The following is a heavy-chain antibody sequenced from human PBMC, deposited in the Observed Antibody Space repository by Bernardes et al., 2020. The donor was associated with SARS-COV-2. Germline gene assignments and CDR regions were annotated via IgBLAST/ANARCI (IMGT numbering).Heavy chain of an antibody. CDR1: GFTFSNYF. J-gene: IGHJ3*01. CDR3: ARDVGGTGWRFGFDV. V-gene: IGHV3-21*01. CDR2: ISGAGTFI. D-gene: IGHD6-19*01. Sequence: GGSLRLSCAASGFTFSNYFFSWFRQAPGKGLEWVSSISGAGTFIYYGDSVRGRFITSSDNTRTLVLLQMDSLRAEDTAVYYCARDVGGTGWRFGFDVWGPGTMVHGSS.